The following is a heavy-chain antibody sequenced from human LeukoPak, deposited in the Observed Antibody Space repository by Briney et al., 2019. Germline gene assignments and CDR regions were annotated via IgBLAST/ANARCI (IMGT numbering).Heavy chain of an antibody. J-gene: IGHJ3*02. CDR3: ATSTTVTTLAFDI. Sequence: GGSLRLSCAASGFTFSSYSMNWVRQAPGKGLEWVSSISSSSSYIYYADSVKGRFTISRDNAKNSLYLQMNSLRAEDTAVYYCATSTTVTTLAFDIWSQGTMVTVSS. V-gene: IGHV3-21*01. CDR2: ISSSSSYI. D-gene: IGHD4-17*01. CDR1: GFTFSSYS.